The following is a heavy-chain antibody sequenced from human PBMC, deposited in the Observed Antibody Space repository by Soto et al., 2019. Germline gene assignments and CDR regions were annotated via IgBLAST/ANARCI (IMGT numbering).Heavy chain of an antibody. CDR1: GGSISSYY. Sequence: SETLSLTCTVSGGSISSYYWSWIRQPPGKGLEWIGYIYYSGSTNYNPSLKSRVTISVDTSKNQFSLKLSSVTAADTAVYYCARVEYGNTIFGVVTYYMDVWGKGTTVTVSS. V-gene: IGHV4-59*01. CDR3: ARVEYGNTIFGVVTYYMDV. D-gene: IGHD3-3*01. J-gene: IGHJ6*03. CDR2: IYYSGST.